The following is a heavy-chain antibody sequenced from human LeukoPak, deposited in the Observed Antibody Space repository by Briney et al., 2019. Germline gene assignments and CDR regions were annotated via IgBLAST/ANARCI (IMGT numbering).Heavy chain of an antibody. CDR1: GGSFSGYY. V-gene: IGHV4-34*01. J-gene: IGHJ4*02. Sequence: SETLSLTCAVYGGSFSGYYWSWIRQPPGKGLEWIGEINHSGGTNYNPSLKSRVTVSADTSTNQFSLKLSSVTAADTAVYYCARTSSGSYLGYWGRGTLVTVSS. D-gene: IGHD1-26*01. CDR2: INHSGGT. CDR3: ARTSSGSYLGY.